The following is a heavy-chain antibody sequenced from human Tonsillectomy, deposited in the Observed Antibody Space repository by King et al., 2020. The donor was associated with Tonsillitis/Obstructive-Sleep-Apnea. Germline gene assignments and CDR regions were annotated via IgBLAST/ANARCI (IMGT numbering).Heavy chain of an antibody. CDR3: ARGXXXSSTXCYLMXY. D-gene: IGHD2-2*01. CDR2: IYTSGST. V-gene: IGHV4-4*07. Sequence: QLQEXXPGLVKPXETLSLTCTVSGGSISSYYWXWIRQPAGKGLEWIGRIYTSGSTNYNPSLKSRVTMSVDTSKNQFSLKLSSVTAADTAVYYCARGXXXSSTXCYLMXYWXXGTLVTVSS. CDR1: GGSISSYY. J-gene: IGHJ4*01.